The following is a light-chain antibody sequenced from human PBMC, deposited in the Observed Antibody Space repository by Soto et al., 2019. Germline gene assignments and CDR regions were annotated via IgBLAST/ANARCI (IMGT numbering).Light chain of an antibody. V-gene: IGKV2-28*01. CDR1: QSLLHSNGYNY. CDR2: VAS. J-gene: IGKJ4*01. Sequence: DIVMTQSPLSLSVTPGEAASISCRSSQSLLHSNGYNYLDWYLQKPGQSPQLLIYVASYRASGVPERFSGSGSGTDFTLKISRVEAEDVGVYYCMQALQTPLTFGGGTKVDIK. CDR3: MQALQTPLT.